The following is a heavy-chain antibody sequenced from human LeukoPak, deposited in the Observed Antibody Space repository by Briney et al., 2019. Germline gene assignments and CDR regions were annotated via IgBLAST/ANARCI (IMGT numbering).Heavy chain of an antibody. CDR2: IYYSGST. J-gene: IGHJ3*02. V-gene: IGHV4-31*03. CDR1: GGSISSGGYY. CDR3: ARGLATMIVVVLDAFDI. D-gene: IGHD3-22*01. Sequence: SETLSLTCTVSGGSISSGGYYWSWIRRHPGKGLEWIGYIYYSGSTYYNPSLKSRVTISVDTSKNQFSLKLSSVTAADTAVYYCARGLATMIVVVLDAFDIWGQGTMVTVSS.